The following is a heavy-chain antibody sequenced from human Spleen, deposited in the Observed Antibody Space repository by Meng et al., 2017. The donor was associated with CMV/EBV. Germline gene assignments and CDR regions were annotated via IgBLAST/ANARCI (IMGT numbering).Heavy chain of an antibody. CDR1: GFTFSSYS. J-gene: IGHJ4*02. D-gene: IGHD2-2*01. CDR2: ISSSSSYI. Sequence: GESLKISCAASGFTFSSYSMNWVRQAPGKGLEWVSSISSSSSYIYYADSVKGRFTISRDNAKNSLYLQMNSLRAEDTAVYYCARGLYCSSTSCPDYWGQGTLVTVSS. CDR3: ARGLYCSSTSCPDY. V-gene: IGHV3-21*01.